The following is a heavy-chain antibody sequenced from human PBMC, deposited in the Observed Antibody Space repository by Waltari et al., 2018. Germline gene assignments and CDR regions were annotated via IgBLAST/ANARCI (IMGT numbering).Heavy chain of an antibody. V-gene: IGHV4-61*02. CDR1: GGSISSGSYY. CDR3: ARELITIFGVARTNYYYYMDV. Sequence: QVQLQESGPGLVKPSQTLSLTCTVSGGSISSGSYYWSWIRQPAGKGLGWIGRIYTSGSTNYNPSHKSRVTISVDTSKNQFSLKLSSVTAADTAVYYCARELITIFGVARTNYYYYMDVWGKGTTVTVSS. CDR2: IYTSGST. J-gene: IGHJ6*03. D-gene: IGHD3-3*01.